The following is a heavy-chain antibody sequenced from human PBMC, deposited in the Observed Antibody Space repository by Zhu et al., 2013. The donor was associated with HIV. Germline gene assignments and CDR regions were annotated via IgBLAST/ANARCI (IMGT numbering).Heavy chain of an antibody. CDR3: IRGPGYCSSASCSDFYYSMDV. CDR2: NSTYYGNT. V-gene: IGHV1-18*01. D-gene: IGHD2-2*01. Sequence: QDHLVQSGAEVKKPGASVKVSCKASGYTITNYGISWVRQAPGQGLEWVGWNSTYYGNTNYAQRLQGRLTMTTDTSTNTAYMDLRSLRSDDTAVYYCIRGPGYCSSASCSDFYYSMDVWGQGTTVTVSS. CDR1: GYTITNYG. J-gene: IGHJ6*03.